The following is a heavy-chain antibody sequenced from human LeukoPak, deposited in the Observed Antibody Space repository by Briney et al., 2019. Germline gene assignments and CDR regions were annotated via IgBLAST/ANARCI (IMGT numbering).Heavy chain of an antibody. V-gene: IGHV3-21*01. D-gene: IGHD6-6*01. J-gene: IGHJ4*02. CDR2: ISSSSSYI. CDR1: GFTFSSYR. Sequence: GGSLRLSCAASGFTFSSYRMNWVRQAPGKGLEWVSSISSSSSYIYYADSVKGRFTISRDNAKNSLYLQMNSLRAEDTAVYYCARSRSYSSSSDYFDYWGQGTLVTVSS. CDR3: ARSRSYSSSSDYFDY.